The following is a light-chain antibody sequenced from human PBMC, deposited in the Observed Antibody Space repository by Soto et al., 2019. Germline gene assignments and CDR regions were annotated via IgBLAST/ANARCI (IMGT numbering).Light chain of an antibody. CDR2: ASS. V-gene: IGKV3-20*01. CDR3: HQYYSSIP. J-gene: IGKJ4*01. Sequence: EIVLTQSPGTLSLSPGEGATLSCRASQDVDNNFLAWYQQRPGQAPRRLIYASSRRATGIPDRFSGSGSGTDFTLTISRVGPEDIAVYFCHQYYSSIPFGGGTKVEVQ. CDR1: QDVDNNF.